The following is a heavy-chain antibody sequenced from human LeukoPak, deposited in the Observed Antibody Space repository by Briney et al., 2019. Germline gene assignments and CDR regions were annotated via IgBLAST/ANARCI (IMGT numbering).Heavy chain of an antibody. Sequence: GGSLRLSCAASGFTVSSNYMSWVRQAPGKGLEWVSVIYSGGSTYYADSVKGRFTISRDNSKNTLYLQMNSLRAEDTAVYYCASGVNQLVYYHYGMDVWGQGTTVTVSS. CDR2: IYSGGST. V-gene: IGHV3-53*01. D-gene: IGHD2-2*01. J-gene: IGHJ6*02. CDR3: ASGVNQLVYYHYGMDV. CDR1: GFTVSSNY.